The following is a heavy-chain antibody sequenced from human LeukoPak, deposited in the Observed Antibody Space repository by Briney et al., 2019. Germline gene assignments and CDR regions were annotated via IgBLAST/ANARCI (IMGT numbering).Heavy chain of an antibody. CDR2: TYYRSKWYN. Sequence: SQTLSLTCAISGDSFSNNNAAWNWNRQSPSRDLEWLGRTYYRSKWYNDYAVSVKSRITINPDTSKNQFSLQLNSVTPEDTAVYYCARDHCGGDCYCFDYWGQGTLVTVSS. CDR3: ARDHCGGDCYCFDY. CDR1: GDSFSNNNAA. D-gene: IGHD2-21*02. V-gene: IGHV6-1*01. J-gene: IGHJ4*02.